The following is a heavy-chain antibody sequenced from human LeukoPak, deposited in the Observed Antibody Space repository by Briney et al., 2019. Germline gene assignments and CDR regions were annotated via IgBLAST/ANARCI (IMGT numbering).Heavy chain of an antibody. CDR1: GGSFSGYY. CDR2: INHSGST. J-gene: IGHJ6*03. D-gene: IGHD3-3*01. V-gene: IGHV4-34*01. CDR3: ARVSLYYDFWSGPYYYYYMDV. Sequence: PSETLSLTCAVYGGSFSGYYWSWIRQPPGKGLEWIGEINHSGSTNYNPSLKSRVTISVDTSKNQFSLKLSSVTAADTAVYYCARVSLYYDFWSGPYYYYYMDVWGKGTTVTISS.